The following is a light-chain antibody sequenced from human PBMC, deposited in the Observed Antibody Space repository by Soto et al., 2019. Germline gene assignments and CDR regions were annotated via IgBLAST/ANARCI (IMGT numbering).Light chain of an antibody. V-gene: IGLV1-44*01. CDR3: AAWDDSLNGYV. J-gene: IGLJ1*01. CDR2: SNN. Sequence: QSALNQPPSASGTPGQRATIPCSGSSSNIGSNTVNWYQQLPGTAPKLLIYSNNQRPSGVPDRFSGSKSGTSASLAISGFQSEDEADYYCAAWDDSLNGYVFGTGTKVTVL. CDR1: SSNIGSNT.